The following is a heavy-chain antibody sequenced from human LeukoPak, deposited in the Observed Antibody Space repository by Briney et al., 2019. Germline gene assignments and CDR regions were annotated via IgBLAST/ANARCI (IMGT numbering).Heavy chain of an antibody. Sequence: SETLSLTCTVSGASISSYYWSWIRQPPAKGLERIGYIYYSGSTNYNPSLKSRVTISVDTSKNQFSLKLCSVTAADTAVYYCARDFSSSWYHFDHWGQGTLATVSS. J-gene: IGHJ4*02. CDR2: IYYSGST. CDR3: ARDFSSSWYHFDH. CDR1: GASISSYY. V-gene: IGHV4-59*01. D-gene: IGHD6-13*01.